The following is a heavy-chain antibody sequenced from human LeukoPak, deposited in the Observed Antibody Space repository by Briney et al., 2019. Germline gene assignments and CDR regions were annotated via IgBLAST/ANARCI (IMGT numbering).Heavy chain of an antibody. Sequence: RASVKVSCKASGYTFTSYAMHWVRQAPGQRLEWMGWINAGNGNTKYSQKFQGRVTITRDTSASTAYMELSSLRSEDTAVYHCARDGTAMVYSWFDPWGQGTLVTVSS. V-gene: IGHV1-3*01. CDR3: ARDGTAMVYSWFDP. J-gene: IGHJ5*02. CDR1: GYTFTSYA. CDR2: INAGNGNT. D-gene: IGHD5-18*01.